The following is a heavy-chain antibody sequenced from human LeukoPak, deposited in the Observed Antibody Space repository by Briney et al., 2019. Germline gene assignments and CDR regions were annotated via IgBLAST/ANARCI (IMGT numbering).Heavy chain of an antibody. CDR3: AREKDCSSTSCYGDYYYYMDV. Sequence: ASVKVSCKASGYTFTSYYMHWVRQAPGQGLEWMGIINPSGASTSYAQKFQGRVTMTRDTSISTAYMELSRLRSDDTAVYYCAREKDCSSTSCYGDYYYYMDVWGKGTTVTISS. D-gene: IGHD2-2*01. J-gene: IGHJ6*03. V-gene: IGHV1-46*01. CDR2: INPSGAST. CDR1: GYTFTSYY.